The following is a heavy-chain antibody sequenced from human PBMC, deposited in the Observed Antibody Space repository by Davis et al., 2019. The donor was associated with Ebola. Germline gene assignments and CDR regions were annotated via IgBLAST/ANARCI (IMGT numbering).Heavy chain of an antibody. Sequence: SQTLSLTCAISGDSVSANSVAWNWIRQSPSRGLEWLGRIYYRSRWNNDYAVSVKSRIAINADTSKNQFSLQLNSVTPEDTAMYYCVGLVAGRVDSWGQGTRVTVSS. CDR2: IYYRSRWNN. J-gene: IGHJ4*02. CDR3: VGLVAGRVDS. CDR1: GDSVSANSVA. V-gene: IGHV6-1*01. D-gene: IGHD6-6*01.